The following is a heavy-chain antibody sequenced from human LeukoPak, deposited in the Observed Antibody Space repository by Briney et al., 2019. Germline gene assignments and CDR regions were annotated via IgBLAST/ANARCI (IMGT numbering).Heavy chain of an antibody. J-gene: IGHJ4*02. CDR1: GGTFSSYA. CDR2: IIPIFGTA. D-gene: IGHD6-19*01. CDR3: AGGERDSSGWYYFDY. V-gene: IGHV1-69*01. Sequence: ASVKVSCKASGGTFSSYAISWVRQAPGQGLEWMGGIIPIFGTANYAQKFQGRVTITADESTSTAYMELSSLRSEDTAVYYCAGGERDSSGWYYFDYWGQGTLVTVSS.